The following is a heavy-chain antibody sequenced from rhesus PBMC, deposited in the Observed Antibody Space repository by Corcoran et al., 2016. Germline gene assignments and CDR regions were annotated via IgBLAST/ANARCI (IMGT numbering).Heavy chain of an antibody. D-gene: IGHD6-25*01. Sequence: EVQLVESGGGLVQPGGSLRLSCAASGFTLSSSGMSWVRHAPGKVLECVSYISTVGCSTYYADSLKGRFTISRYNSKITLSLQMNSLRAEDTAVYYCANLAAAGLDYWVQGVLVTLSS. V-gene: IGHV3S5*01. J-gene: IGHJ4*01. CDR3: ANLAAAGLDY. CDR2: ISTVGCST. CDR1: GFTLSSSG.